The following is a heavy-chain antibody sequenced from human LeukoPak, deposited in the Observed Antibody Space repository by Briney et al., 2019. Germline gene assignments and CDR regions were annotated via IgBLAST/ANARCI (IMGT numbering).Heavy chain of an antibody. V-gene: IGHV4-59*08. CDR3: ARHRVGCRDIDY. D-gene: IGHD1-26*01. CDR2: IYNSGTT. CDR1: GGSISGYY. J-gene: IGHJ4*02. Sequence: SETLSLTCTVSGGSISGYYWSWLRQPPGKGLEWIGYIYNSGTTKYNPSLKSRVTKSVDTSKNQFSLKLSSVTAADTALYYCARHRVGCRDIDYWGQGTLVTVSS.